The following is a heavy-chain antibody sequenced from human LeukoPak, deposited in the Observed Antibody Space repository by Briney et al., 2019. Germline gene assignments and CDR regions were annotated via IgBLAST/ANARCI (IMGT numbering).Heavy chain of an antibody. J-gene: IGHJ4*02. CDR2: IYPDDSDT. Sequence: GESLKISCKGSGYSLTSYWIGWVRQMPGKGLEWMGIIYPDDSDTRYSPSFQGQVTISADKSISTAYLHWSSLKASDTAMYYCARQAVYGDYYFDYWGQGTLVTVSS. CDR1: GYSLTSYW. V-gene: IGHV5-51*01. D-gene: IGHD4-17*01. CDR3: ARQAVYGDYYFDY.